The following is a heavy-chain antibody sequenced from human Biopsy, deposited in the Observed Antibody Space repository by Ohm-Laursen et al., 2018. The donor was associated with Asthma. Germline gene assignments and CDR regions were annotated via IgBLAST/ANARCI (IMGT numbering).Heavy chain of an antibody. CDR2: ISWNSGSI. V-gene: IGHV3-9*01. D-gene: IGHD1-26*01. J-gene: IGHJ4*02. Sequence: SLRLSCSASGFTFDDYAMHWVRQAPGKGLEWVSGISWNSGSIGYADSVKGRFTISRDNAKNSLYLQMNSLRAEDTALYYCAKGEWELLEANFDYWGQGILVTVSS. CDR1: GFTFDDYA. CDR3: AKGEWELLEANFDY.